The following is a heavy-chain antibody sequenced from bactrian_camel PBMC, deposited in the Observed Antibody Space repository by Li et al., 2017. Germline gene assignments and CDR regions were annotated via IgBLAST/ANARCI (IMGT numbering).Heavy chain of an antibody. D-gene: IGHD1*01. J-gene: IGHJ4*01. V-gene: IGHV3-3*01. CDR1: GATYMRWC. Sequence: HVQLVESGGGSVQVGGSLRLSCKTSGATYMRWCMGWFRQAPGNEREGVAVIGTGSPWYSNSVKGRFTIAHDETKNAVYLQMNNLKVEDSGIYDCAAGTMFCGARTTGAGFGYWGQGTQVTVS. CDR3: AAGTMFCGARTTGAGFGY. CDR2: IGTGSP.